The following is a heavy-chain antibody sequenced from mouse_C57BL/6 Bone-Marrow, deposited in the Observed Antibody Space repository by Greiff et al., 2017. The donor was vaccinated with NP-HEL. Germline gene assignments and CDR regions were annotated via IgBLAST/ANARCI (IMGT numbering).Heavy chain of an antibody. D-gene: IGHD2-4*01. CDR3: TRAGLNYYDDFDY. J-gene: IGHJ2*01. CDR1: GFTFSDAW. V-gene: IGHV6-6*01. CDR2: IRNKANNHAT. Sequence: EVHLVESGGGLVQPGGSMKLSCAASGFTFSDAWMDWVRQSPEKGLEWVAEIRNKANNHATYYAESVKGRFTISRDDSKSSVYLQMNSLRAEDTGIYYCTRAGLNYYDDFDYWGQGTTLTVSS.